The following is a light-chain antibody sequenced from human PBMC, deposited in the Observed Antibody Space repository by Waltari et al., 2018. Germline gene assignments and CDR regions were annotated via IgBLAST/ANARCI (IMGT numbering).Light chain of an antibody. Sequence: SSEMTQEPAVSVALGQTVRITCQGGGLRTFSANWYQQKPGQAPLLVIYDEINRPSGIPDRFSGSRSGNTASLTISGAQAEDEADYYCNTRDISGDHLVFGSGTKVTVL. CDR2: DEI. CDR3: NTRDISGDHLV. J-gene: IGLJ1*01. CDR1: GLRTFS. V-gene: IGLV3-19*01.